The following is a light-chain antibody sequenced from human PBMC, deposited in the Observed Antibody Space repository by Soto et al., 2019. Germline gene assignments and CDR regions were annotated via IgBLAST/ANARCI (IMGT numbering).Light chain of an antibody. J-gene: IGLJ1*01. Sequence: QSVLTQPPSASGTPGQRVTISCSGSSSNIGSNTVNWYQQLPGTAPKLLIYSNNQRPSGVPDRFSGSKSGTSASLAISGLQSEDEADYYCAAWDDSLNGYVFGTGTKGDRP. CDR1: SSNIGSNT. CDR2: SNN. V-gene: IGLV1-44*01. CDR3: AAWDDSLNGYV.